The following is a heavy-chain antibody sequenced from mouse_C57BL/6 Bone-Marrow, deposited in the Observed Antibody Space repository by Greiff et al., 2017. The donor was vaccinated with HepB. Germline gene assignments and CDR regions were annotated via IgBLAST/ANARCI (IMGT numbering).Heavy chain of an antibody. CDR3: VRDRFDYYFDF. CDR1: GFTFSTSG. J-gene: IGHJ2*01. CDR2: INTGGTYT. V-gene: IGHV5-6*01. D-gene: IGHD2-14*01. Sequence: EVQGVESGGDLVKPGGSLKLSCVASGFTFSTSGMSWVRQTPDKRLEWVATINTGGTYTYSPDSVKGRFTISKDTAKDTLFLQMSSLKSEDTAIYYCVRDRFDYYFDFWGQGTTLTVSS.